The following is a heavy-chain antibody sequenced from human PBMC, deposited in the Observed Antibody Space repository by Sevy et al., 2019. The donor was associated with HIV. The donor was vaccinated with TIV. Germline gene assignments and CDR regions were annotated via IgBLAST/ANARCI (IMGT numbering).Heavy chain of an antibody. D-gene: IGHD6-13*01. CDR2: VNSDGTST. CDR1: GFTFSNYW. CDR3: VAANSWEDY. J-gene: IGHJ4*02. V-gene: IGHV3-74*01. Sequence: GGSLRLSCAASGFTFSNYWMHWDRQAPGKGLVWVSRVNSDGTSTTYAYSVKGRFTISRDNAKNTLCLQMSSLRAEDTAVYYCVAANSWEDYWGQGTLVTVSS.